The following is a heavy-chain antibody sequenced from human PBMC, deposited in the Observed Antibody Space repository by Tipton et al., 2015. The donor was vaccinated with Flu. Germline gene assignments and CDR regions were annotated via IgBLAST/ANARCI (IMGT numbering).Heavy chain of an antibody. CDR3: ARGPGRFHTIAVAPDY. CDR1: GYTFTGYY. V-gene: IGHV1-2*02. Sequence: QVQLVQSGAEVKKPGASVKVSCKASGYTFTGYYMHWVRQAPGQGLEWMGWINPNSGGTNYAQKFQGRVTMTRDTSISTAYMELSRLRSDDTAVYYCARGPGRFHTIAVAPDYWGQGTLVTVSS. CDR2: INPNSGGT. D-gene: IGHD6-19*01. J-gene: IGHJ4*02.